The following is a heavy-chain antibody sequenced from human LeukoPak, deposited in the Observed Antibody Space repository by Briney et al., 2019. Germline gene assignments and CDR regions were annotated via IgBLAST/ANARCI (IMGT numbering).Heavy chain of an antibody. Sequence: GESLKTSCKGSGYSFTSYWIGWVRQMPGKGLEWMGIIYPGDSDTRYSPSFQGQVTISADKSISTAYLQWSSLKASDTAMYYCARPQSPTKRDYYYYGMDVWGQGTTVTVSS. CDR2: IYPGDSDT. D-gene: IGHD1-14*01. J-gene: IGHJ6*02. CDR3: ARPQSPTKRDYYYYGMDV. V-gene: IGHV5-51*01. CDR1: GYSFTSYW.